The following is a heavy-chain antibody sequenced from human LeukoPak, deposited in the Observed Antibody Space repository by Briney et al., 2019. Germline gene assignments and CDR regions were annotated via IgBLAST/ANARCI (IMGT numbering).Heavy chain of an antibody. J-gene: IGHJ4*02. V-gene: IGHV1-46*01. D-gene: IGHD4/OR15-4a*01. CDR2: IDPSGGST. CDR1: GYTFTSYY. Sequence: GASVKVSCKASGYTFTSYYMHWVRQAPGQGLERMGIIDPSGGSTSYAQKFQGRVTMTRDTSTSTVYMELSSLRSEDTAVYYCASLGPETMALDYWGQGTLVTVSS. CDR3: ASLGPETMALDY.